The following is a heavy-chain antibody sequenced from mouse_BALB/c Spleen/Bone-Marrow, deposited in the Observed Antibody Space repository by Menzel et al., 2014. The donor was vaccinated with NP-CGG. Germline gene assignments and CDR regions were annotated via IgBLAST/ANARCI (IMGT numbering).Heavy chain of an antibody. CDR1: GYTFTDYA. J-gene: IGHJ4*01. CDR3: ARRTTGYAMDY. Sequence: QVQLQQSGPELVRPGVSVKISCKGSGYTFTDYAIHWVKQSPAKSLEWIGVISTYSGNTKYNQEFKDKATMTVDKSSSTAYMELARLTSEDSAIYYCARRTTGYAMDYWGQGTSVTVSS. V-gene: IGHV1-67*01. CDR2: ISTYSGNT.